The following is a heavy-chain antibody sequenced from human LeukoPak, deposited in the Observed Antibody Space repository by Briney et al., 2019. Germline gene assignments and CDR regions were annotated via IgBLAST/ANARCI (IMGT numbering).Heavy chain of an antibody. CDR2: ISSSSSTI. V-gene: IGHV3-11*04. J-gene: IGHJ5*02. Sequence: GGSLRLSCAASGFTFSDYYMSWIRQAPGKGLEWVSYISSSSSTIYYADSVKGRFTISRDNSKNTLYLQMNSLRAEDTAVYYCARGLKDDFWSGYYTENWFDPWGQGTLVTVSS. CDR1: GFTFSDYY. CDR3: ARGLKDDFWSGYYTENWFDP. D-gene: IGHD3-3*01.